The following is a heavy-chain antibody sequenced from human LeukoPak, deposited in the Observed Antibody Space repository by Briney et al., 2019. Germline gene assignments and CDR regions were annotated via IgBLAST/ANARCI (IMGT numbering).Heavy chain of an antibody. CDR3: TRQKGPIAAAGNSQYYFDY. J-gene: IGHJ4*02. D-gene: IGHD6-13*01. V-gene: IGHV3-73*01. CDR2: IRTKANSYGT. Sequence: GGSLRLSCAASGFTFSSYAMSWVRQASGKGLEWVGRIRTKANSYGTAYAASVKGRFTISRDDSKNTAYLQMNSLKIEDTAMYYCTRQKGPIAAAGNSQYYFDYWGQGTLVTVSS. CDR1: GFTFSSYA.